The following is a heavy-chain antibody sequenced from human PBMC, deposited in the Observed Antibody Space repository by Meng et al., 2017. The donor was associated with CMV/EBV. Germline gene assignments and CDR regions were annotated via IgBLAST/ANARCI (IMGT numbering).Heavy chain of an antibody. CDR2: IYYSGST. V-gene: IGHV4-59*01. CDR1: GGSFSGYY. J-gene: IGHJ6*02. Sequence: GSLRLSCAVYGGSFSGYYWSWIRQPPGKGLEWIGYIYYSGSTNYNPSLKSRVTISVDTSKNQFSLKLSSVTAADTAVYYCARLGKNYYGMDVWGQGTTVTVSS. CDR3: ARLGKNYYGMDV.